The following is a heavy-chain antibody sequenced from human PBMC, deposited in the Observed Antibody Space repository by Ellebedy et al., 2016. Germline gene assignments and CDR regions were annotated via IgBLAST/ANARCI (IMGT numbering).Heavy chain of an antibody. CDR2: IFSNDEK. Sequence: SGPTLVKPTETLTLTCTVSGFSLNNARMGVSWIRQPPGKALEWLAHIFSNDEKSYSTSLKSRLTISEDTSKSQVVLTMTNMVPVDTATYYCAWIMVRGPGDVWGKGTTVTVSS. CDR1: GFSLNNARMG. D-gene: IGHD3-10*01. J-gene: IGHJ6*04. CDR3: AWIMVRGPGDV. V-gene: IGHV2-26*04.